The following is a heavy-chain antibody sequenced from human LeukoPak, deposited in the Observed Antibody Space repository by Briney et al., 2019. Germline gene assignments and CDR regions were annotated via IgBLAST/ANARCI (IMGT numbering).Heavy chain of an antibody. Sequence: PSETLSLTCAVYGGSFSGYYWSWIRQPPGKGLEWIGEINHSGSTNYNPSLKSRVTISVDTSKNQFSLKLSSVTAADTAVYYCARPSESSGWYVGPFFDYWGQGTLVTVSS. CDR3: ARPSESSGWYVGPFFDY. D-gene: IGHD6-19*01. CDR2: INHSGST. CDR1: GGSFSGYY. V-gene: IGHV4-34*01. J-gene: IGHJ4*02.